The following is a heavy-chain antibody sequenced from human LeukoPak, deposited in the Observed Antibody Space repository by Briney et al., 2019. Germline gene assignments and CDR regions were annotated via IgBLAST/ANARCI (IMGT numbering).Heavy chain of an antibody. CDR3: ARSGSGSYGPVDY. J-gene: IGHJ4*02. V-gene: IGHV4-59*01. CDR2: IHYRGNT. CDR1: GGSISSYY. Sequence: SETLSLTCTVSGGSISSYYWSWIRQSPGKGLEWIGYIHYRGNTNYNPSLKSRVTISLDTSKNQFSLKLSSVTAADTAVYYCARSGSGSYGPVDYWGQGTLVTVSS. D-gene: IGHD3-10*01.